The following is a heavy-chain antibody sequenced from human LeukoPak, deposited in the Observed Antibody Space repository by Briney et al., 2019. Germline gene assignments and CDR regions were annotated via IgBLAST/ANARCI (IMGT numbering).Heavy chain of an antibody. V-gene: IGHV3-7*04. CDR1: VFTLTDYC. D-gene: IGHD3-10*01. J-gene: IGHJ5*02. Sequence: GGSLRLSRVASVFTLTDYCMHCVRQAPGKGLEWVAFILQDVRETYYVDSVKGRFTLSRDTAKNTLYLQMNSVGAEKTPLYISAGGDYVGSGSARRHWFDPWGRETVVSVSS. CDR2: ILQDVRET. CDR3: AGGDYVGSGSARRHWFDP.